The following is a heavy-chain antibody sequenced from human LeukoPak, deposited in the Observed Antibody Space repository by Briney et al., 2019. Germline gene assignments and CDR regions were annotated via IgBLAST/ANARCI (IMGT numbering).Heavy chain of an antibody. Sequence: ASMKVSCKASGYTFTGYYMHWVRQAPGQGLEWMGWINPNGGGTNYAQKFQGRVTMTRDTSISTAYMELSRLRSDDTAVYYCASWRRYSSRGNWFDPWGQGTLVTVSS. CDR1: GYTFTGYY. V-gene: IGHV1-2*02. J-gene: IGHJ5*02. D-gene: IGHD6-13*01. CDR3: ASWRRYSSRGNWFDP. CDR2: INPNGGGT.